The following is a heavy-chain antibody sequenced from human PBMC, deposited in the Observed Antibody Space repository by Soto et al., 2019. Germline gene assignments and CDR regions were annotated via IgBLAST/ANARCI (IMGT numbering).Heavy chain of an antibody. CDR3: AKDKDWSGVYGMDV. D-gene: IGHD3-3*01. Sequence: PGGSLRLSCAPSGFTFSTYGMHWVRQAPGKGLEWVAVIWYDGSNQYYADSVKGRFTISRDNSKNMLYLQMNSLRAEDTAVYYCAKDKDWSGVYGMDVWGQGTTVTVSS. CDR1: GFTFSTYG. CDR2: IWYDGSNQ. J-gene: IGHJ6*02. V-gene: IGHV3-33*06.